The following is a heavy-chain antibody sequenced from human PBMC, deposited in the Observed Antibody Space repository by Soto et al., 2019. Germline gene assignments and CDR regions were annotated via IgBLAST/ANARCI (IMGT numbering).Heavy chain of an antibody. D-gene: IGHD1-26*01. Sequence: QVQLVESGGGEVQPGRSLRLSCAASGFIFSTYGMHWVRQAPGKGLEWVAVIWFDGSNKYYADSVKGRFTISRDNPKNTLYLQMNGLRAEDTAVYYCARAVGPFDYWGQGTLVTVSS. J-gene: IGHJ4*02. V-gene: IGHV3-33*01. CDR1: GFIFSTYG. CDR3: ARAVGPFDY. CDR2: IWFDGSNK.